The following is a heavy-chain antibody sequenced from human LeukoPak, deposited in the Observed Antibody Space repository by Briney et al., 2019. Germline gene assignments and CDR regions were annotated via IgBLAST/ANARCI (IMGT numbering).Heavy chain of an antibody. V-gene: IGHV3-9*01. CDR3: AKDRFYSGSPRAFDM. CDR1: GFSFDDYV. D-gene: IGHD1-26*01. J-gene: IGHJ3*02. CDR2: ISWNSDNI. Sequence: PGRSLRLSCAVSGFSFDDYVMHWVRQVPGKGLEWVSGISWNSDNIGYADSVKGRFTTSRDNAKNSLYLQMNSLRAEDTALYYCAKDRFYSGSPRAFDMWGRGTMVTVSS.